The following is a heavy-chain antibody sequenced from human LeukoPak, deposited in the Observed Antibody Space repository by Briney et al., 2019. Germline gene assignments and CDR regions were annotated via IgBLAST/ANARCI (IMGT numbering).Heavy chain of an antibody. CDR1: GYTFTGYY. D-gene: IGHD1-26*01. Sequence: ASVKVSCKASGYTFTGYYMHWVRQAPGQGLEWMGWINPNSGGTNYAQKFQGRVTMTRATSISTAYMELSRLRSDDTAVYYCARDGYSGSYFYYYYYMDVWGKGTTVTVSS. J-gene: IGHJ6*03. CDR3: ARDGYSGSYFYYYYYMDV. CDR2: INPNSGGT. V-gene: IGHV1-2*02.